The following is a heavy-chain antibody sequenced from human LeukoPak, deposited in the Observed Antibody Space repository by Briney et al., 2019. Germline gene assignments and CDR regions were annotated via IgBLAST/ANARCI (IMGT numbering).Heavy chain of an antibody. Sequence: GGALRLSCAVSGITVSSSYMSVVRQAPGTGREWVSVIYSGGIAYYADSVKGRFTISRDHSKNTLYLERNSLRAEDTAVYYCARGPSPPRETIAAHRGWFDPWGEGTLVIVSS. D-gene: IGHD6-6*01. CDR1: GITVSSSY. CDR2: IYSGGIA. CDR3: ARGPSPPRETIAAHRGWFDP. V-gene: IGHV3-66*01. J-gene: IGHJ5*02.